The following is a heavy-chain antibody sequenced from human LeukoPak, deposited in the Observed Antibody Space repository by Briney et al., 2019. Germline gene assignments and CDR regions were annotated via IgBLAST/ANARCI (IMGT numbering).Heavy chain of an antibody. J-gene: IGHJ4*02. Sequence: GGSLRLSCAASGFTFSSDHMNWVRQAPGKGLEWVSSISQSSSNIYYADSIKGRFTISRDNAKNPLYLQLNSLRAEDTAVYYCARFHQYTSGDYWGQGTLVTVSS. D-gene: IGHD6-19*01. V-gene: IGHV3-21*01. CDR3: ARFHQYTSGDY. CDR2: ISQSSSNI. CDR1: GFTFSSDH.